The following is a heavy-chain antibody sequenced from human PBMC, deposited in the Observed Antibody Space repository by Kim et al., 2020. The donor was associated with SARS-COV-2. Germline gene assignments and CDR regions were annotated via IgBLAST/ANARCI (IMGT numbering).Heavy chain of an antibody. D-gene: IGHD5-12*01. CDR2: IYYSGST. Sequence: SETLSLTCTVSGGSISSSSYYWGWIRQPPGKGLEWIGSIYYSGSTYYNPSLKSRVTISVDTSKNQFSLKLSSVTAADTAVYYCARHRARDGYPDYWGQGTLVTVSS. CDR3: ARHRARDGYPDY. V-gene: IGHV4-39*01. J-gene: IGHJ4*02. CDR1: GGSISSSSYY.